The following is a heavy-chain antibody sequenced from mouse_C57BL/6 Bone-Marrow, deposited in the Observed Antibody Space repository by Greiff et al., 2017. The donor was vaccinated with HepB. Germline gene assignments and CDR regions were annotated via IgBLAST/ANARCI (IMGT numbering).Heavy chain of an antibody. CDR1: GFTFSDYY. D-gene: IGHD1-1*02. V-gene: IGHV5-12*01. CDR2: ISNGGGST. CDR3: ARHRVGGAMDY. J-gene: IGHJ4*01. Sequence: EVQVVESGGGLVQPGGSLKLSCAASGFTFSDYYMYWVRQTPEKRLEWVAYISNGGGSTYYPDTVKGRFTISRDNAKNTPYLQMSRLKSEDTAMYYCARHRVGGAMDYWGQGTSVTVSS.